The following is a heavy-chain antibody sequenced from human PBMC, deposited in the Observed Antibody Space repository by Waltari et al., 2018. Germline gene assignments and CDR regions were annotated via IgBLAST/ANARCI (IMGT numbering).Heavy chain of an antibody. V-gene: IGHV4-39*01. J-gene: IGHJ1*01. CDR3: GRIAFGDEGGYFQY. Sequence: QLQLQESGPGLVKPSETLSLPCTVSGGSISTNYTWGVIRQPPGKGLEWMGKMKDSGSTFDNPSLERRGTISVDTWKNQFSLRLSSVGAADTAVYFCGRIAFGDEGGYFQYWGQGTLVTVSS. D-gene: IGHD4-17*01. CDR1: GGSISTNYT. CDR2: MKDSGST.